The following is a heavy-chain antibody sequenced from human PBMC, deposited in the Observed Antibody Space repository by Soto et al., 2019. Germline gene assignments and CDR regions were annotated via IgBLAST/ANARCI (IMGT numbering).Heavy chain of an antibody. D-gene: IGHD3-10*01. CDR2: IYWDEIT. V-gene: IGHV2-5*02. CDR3: EHCDLGDGAGSLDFDS. CDR1: GFSLNTDGAG. Sequence: QITLKESGPTLVKPTQTLTLTCSVSGFSLNTDGAGVAWLRQTPGRALEWLAIIYWDEITRYTPSLNHRLTISRGSSPNQVVLTMADRVPVDTATYSCEHCDLGDGAGSLDFDSWGQGTLVTVSS. J-gene: IGHJ4*02.